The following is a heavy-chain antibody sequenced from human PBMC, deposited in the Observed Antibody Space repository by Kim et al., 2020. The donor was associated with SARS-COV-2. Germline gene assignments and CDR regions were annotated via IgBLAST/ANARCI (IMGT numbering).Heavy chain of an antibody. D-gene: IGHD6-19*01. J-gene: IGHJ6*02. CDR3: TTIIGQWLAAYYYYGMDV. V-gene: IGHV3-15*01. Sequence: GGSLRLSCAASGFTFSNAWMSWVRQAPGKGLEWVGRIKSKTDGGTTDYAAPVKGRFTISRDDSKNTLYLQMNSLKTEDTAVYYCTTIIGQWLAAYYYYGMDVWGQGTTVTVSS. CDR2: IKSKTDGGTT. CDR1: GFTFSNAW.